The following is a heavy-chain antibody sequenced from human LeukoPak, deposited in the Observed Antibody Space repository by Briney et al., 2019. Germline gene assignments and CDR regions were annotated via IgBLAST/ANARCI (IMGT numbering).Heavy chain of an antibody. D-gene: IGHD4-17*01. CDR3: ARGGYGAHYYYHYYMDV. CDR2: ISYDGSNK. Sequence: PGGSLRLSCAASGFTFSSYALHWVRQAPGKGLEWVAVISYDGSNKYYADSVKGRFTISRDSSKNTLYLQMNSLRGEDTAIYYCARGGYGAHYYYHYYMDVWGKGTTVTVSS. CDR1: GFTFSSYA. J-gene: IGHJ6*03. V-gene: IGHV3-30*04.